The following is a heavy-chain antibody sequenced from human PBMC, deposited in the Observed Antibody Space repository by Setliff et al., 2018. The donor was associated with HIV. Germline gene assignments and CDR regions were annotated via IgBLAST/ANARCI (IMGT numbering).Heavy chain of an antibody. D-gene: IGHD3-10*01. J-gene: IGHJ5*02. Sequence: SVKVSCKASGGTFTNYAITWVRQAPGQGLEWMGGIIPMFSTTTYAHKFQGRLTITADESTSTVYMELSSLRFEDTAVYYCARTKGRLTGRFDPWGQGTLVTVSS. V-gene: IGHV1-69*13. CDR1: GGTFTNYA. CDR2: IIPMFSTT. CDR3: ARTKGRLTGRFDP.